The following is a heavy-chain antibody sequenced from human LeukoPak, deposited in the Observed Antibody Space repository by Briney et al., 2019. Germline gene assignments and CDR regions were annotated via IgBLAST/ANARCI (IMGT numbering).Heavy chain of an antibody. V-gene: IGHV4-31*03. Sequence: SQTLSLTCTVSGGSISSGGYYWSWIRQHPGKGLEWIGYIYYSGSTYYNPSLKSRVTISVDTSKNQFSLKLSSVTAADTAVYYCARAPKEPGIAAAGTCHFDYWGQGTLVTVSS. J-gene: IGHJ4*02. CDR2: IYYSGST. D-gene: IGHD6-13*01. CDR3: ARAPKEPGIAAAGTCHFDY. CDR1: GGSISSGGYY.